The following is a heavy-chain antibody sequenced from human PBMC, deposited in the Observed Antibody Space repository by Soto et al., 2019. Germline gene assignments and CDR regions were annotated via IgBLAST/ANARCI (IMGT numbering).Heavy chain of an antibody. CDR1: GGSISSGGYY. D-gene: IGHD4-17*01. V-gene: IGHV4-39*01. J-gene: IGHJ6*02. CDR2: IYYSGST. Sequence: SETLSLTCAVSGGSISSGGYYWGWIRQPPGKGLEWIGSIYYSGSTYYNPSLKSRVTISVDTSKNQFSLKLSSVTAADTAVYYCARKGVMTTVTRVQDYYYYYGMDVWGQGTTVTVSS. CDR3: ARKGVMTTVTRVQDYYYYYGMDV.